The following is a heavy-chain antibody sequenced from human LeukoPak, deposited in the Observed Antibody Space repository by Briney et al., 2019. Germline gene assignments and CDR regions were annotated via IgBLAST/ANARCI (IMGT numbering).Heavy chain of an antibody. V-gene: IGHV3-23*01. Sequence: GGSLRLSCAASGFTFNNYAMTWVRQAPGKGLEWVSTIIGSGGNTDYADSVKGRFTISRDNSKDTLLLQMDSLRVEDTAVYYCATFCSGGDCYSFAPWGQGTLVTVSS. J-gene: IGHJ5*02. D-gene: IGHD2-15*01. CDR1: GFTFNNYA. CDR3: ATFCSGGDCYSFAP. CDR2: IIGSGGNT.